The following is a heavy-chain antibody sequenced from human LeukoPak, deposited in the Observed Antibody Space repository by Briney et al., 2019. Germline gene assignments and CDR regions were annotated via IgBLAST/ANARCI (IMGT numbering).Heavy chain of an antibody. CDR1: GGSFSGYY. Sequence: SETLSLTCTVSGGSFSGYYWSWIRQPPGKGLEWIGEINHSGSTNYNPSLKSRVTISVDTSKNQFSLRLSSVTAADTAVYYCARYIAAAGPFDYWGQGTLVTVSS. CDR3: ARYIAAAGPFDY. J-gene: IGHJ4*02. D-gene: IGHD6-13*01. CDR2: INHSGST. V-gene: IGHV4-34*01.